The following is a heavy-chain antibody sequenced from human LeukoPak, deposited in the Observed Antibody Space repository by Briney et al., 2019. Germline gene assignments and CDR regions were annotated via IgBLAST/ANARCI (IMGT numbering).Heavy chain of an antibody. CDR3: AKGTWGYSGSPFDY. V-gene: IGHV3-23*01. Sequence: QSGGSLRLSCAASGFTFSSYAMSWVRQAPGKGLEWVSAISGSGGSTYYADSVKGRFTISRDNSKNTLYLQMNSLRAEDTAVYYCAKGTWGYSGSPFDYWGQGTLVTVSS. CDR1: GFTFSSYA. CDR2: ISGSGGST. J-gene: IGHJ4*02. D-gene: IGHD1-26*01.